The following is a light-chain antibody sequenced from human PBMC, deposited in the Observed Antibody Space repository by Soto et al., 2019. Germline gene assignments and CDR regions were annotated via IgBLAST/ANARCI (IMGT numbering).Light chain of an antibody. CDR2: RNS. Sequence: QSVLTQPPSASGNPGQRVTISCYGSSSNMGGNYVYWYQQLPGTAPKLLIYRNSQRPSGVPDRFSGSKSGTSASLAISGLRSENEADYYCSPWDVRLSGVIFAGGTNLTVL. V-gene: IGLV1-47*01. J-gene: IGLJ2*01. CDR1: SSNMGGNY. CDR3: SPWDVRLSGVI.